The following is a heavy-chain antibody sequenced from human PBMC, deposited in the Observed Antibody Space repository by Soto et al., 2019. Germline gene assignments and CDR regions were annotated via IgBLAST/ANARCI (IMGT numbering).Heavy chain of an antibody. J-gene: IGHJ3*02. Sequence: GASVKVSCKASGYTFTSYGISCVRQAPGQGLEWMGWISAYNGNTNYAQKLQGRVTMTTDTSTSTAYMELRSLRSDDTAVYYCARDFYTGSMVRGVIITPVPAFDIWGQGTMVTVSS. D-gene: IGHD3-10*01. CDR1: GYTFTSYG. CDR3: ARDFYTGSMVRGVIITPVPAFDI. CDR2: ISAYNGNT. V-gene: IGHV1-18*01.